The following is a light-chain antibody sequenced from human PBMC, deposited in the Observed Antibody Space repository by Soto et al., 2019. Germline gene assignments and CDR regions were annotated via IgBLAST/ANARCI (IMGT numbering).Light chain of an antibody. V-gene: IGKV3-15*01. CDR2: GAS. J-gene: IGKJ2*01. CDR1: QSVSSN. CDR3: QQYNNWPPYT. Sequence: EIVMTQSPATLSVSPGERATLSCRASQSVSSNLAWYQQKPGQAPRLLIYGASTRATGIPARFSGSGSVTEFTLTISSLQSEDFAVYYCQQYNNWPPYTFGQGTKLELK.